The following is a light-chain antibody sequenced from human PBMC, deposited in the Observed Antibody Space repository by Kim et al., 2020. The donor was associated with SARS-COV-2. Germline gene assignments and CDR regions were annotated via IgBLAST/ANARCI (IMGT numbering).Light chain of an antibody. V-gene: IGLV2-14*03. J-gene: IGLJ1*01. CDR2: DVS. CDR1: SVNVGSYNY. Sequence: QPVTISCSGTSVNVGSYNYVSWYQQPPATAHLLMIYDVSRPPSGLSRLFSSSTSGSTSPVTSCVLHDEDAAYYYCSSYTSISTYVFGTGTKVTVL. CDR3: SSYTSISTYV.